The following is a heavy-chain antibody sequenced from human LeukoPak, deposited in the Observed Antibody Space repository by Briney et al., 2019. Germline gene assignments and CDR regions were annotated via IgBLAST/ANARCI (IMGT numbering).Heavy chain of an antibody. CDR1: GGSINSGSYY. V-gene: IGHV4-61*02. Sequence: SQTLSLTCTVSGGSINSGSYYWSWIRQPAGKGLEWIGRIYTSGSTNYNPSLKSRVTISVDTSKNQFSLKLSSVTAADTAVYYWARNRDLAAADYWGQGTLVTVSS. CDR3: ARNRDLAAADY. J-gene: IGHJ4*02. CDR2: IYTSGST. D-gene: IGHD6-13*01.